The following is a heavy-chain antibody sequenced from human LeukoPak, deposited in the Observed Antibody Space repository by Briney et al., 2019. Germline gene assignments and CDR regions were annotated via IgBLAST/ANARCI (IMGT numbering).Heavy chain of an antibody. V-gene: IGHV1-2*04. CDR2: INPNSGGT. CDR1: GYTFTGYY. D-gene: IGHD3-16*02. Sequence: ASVKVSCKASGYTFTGYYMHWVRQAPGQGLEWMGWINPNSGGTNYAQKFQGWVTMTRDTSISTAYMELSRLRSDDTAVYYCARDLGNIAISSYGMDVWGQGTTVTVSS. CDR3: ARDLGNIAISSYGMDV. J-gene: IGHJ6*02.